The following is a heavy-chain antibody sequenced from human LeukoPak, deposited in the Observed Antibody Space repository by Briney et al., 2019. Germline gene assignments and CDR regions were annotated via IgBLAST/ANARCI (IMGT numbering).Heavy chain of an antibody. D-gene: IGHD3-10*01. CDR3: ASADFYGSGSYYPGSCDY. J-gene: IGHJ4*02. CDR2: ISYDGSKE. V-gene: IGHV3-30*04. CDR1: GFSFSSYA. Sequence: GRSLRLSCAASGFSFSSYAMHWVRQAPGKGLEWVAVISYDGSKEYYTDSVKGRFTISRDNSKNTLYLEMNSLRNEDTAVYYCASADFYGSGSYYPGSCDYWGQGTLVTVSS.